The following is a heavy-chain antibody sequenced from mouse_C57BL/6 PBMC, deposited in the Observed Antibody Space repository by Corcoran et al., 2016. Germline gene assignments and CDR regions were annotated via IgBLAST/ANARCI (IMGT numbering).Heavy chain of an antibody. CDR3: ARDLGVDY. D-gene: IGHD4-1*01. V-gene: IGHV3-6*01. CDR1: GYSITSGYY. Sequence: DVQLQESGPGLVKPSQSLSLTCSVTGYSITSGYYWNWIRQFPGNKLEWMGYISYDGSNNYNPSLKNRISITRDTSKNQFFLKLNSVTTEDTATYYGARDLGVDYWGQGTSVTVSS. J-gene: IGHJ4*01. CDR2: ISYDGSN.